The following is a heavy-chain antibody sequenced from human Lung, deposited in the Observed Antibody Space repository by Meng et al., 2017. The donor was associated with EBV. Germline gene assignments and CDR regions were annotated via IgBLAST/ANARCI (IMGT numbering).Heavy chain of an antibody. CDR2: LFYSGST. V-gene: IGHV4-39*01. CDR1: GVSISSNTHY. Sequence: QLQESGPALVKPSETLSLTCTISGVSISSNTHYWGWIRQSPGKGLEWIGSLFYSGSTYYNPSLKSRLTMSVDTSNNQFSLKLSSVTAADTAVYYCGRQYGDYRDTFDYWGQGTLVTVSS. D-gene: IGHD4-17*01. J-gene: IGHJ4*02. CDR3: GRQYGDYRDTFDY.